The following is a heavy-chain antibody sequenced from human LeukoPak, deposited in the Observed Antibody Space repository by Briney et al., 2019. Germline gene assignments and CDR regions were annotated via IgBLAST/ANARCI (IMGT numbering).Heavy chain of an antibody. D-gene: IGHD1-26*01. J-gene: IGHJ4*02. Sequence: PGGSLRLSCAASGFTFSSYGMSWVRQAPGKGLEWVSAISSSGGSTYYADSVEGRFTISRDNSKNTLYLQMNSLRAEDTAVYYCAKYSGSYYDYFDYWGQGTLVTVSS. V-gene: IGHV3-23*01. CDR1: GFTFSSYG. CDR3: AKYSGSYYDYFDY. CDR2: ISSSGGST.